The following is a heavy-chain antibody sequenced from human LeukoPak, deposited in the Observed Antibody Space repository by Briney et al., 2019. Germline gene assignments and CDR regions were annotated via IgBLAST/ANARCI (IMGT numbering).Heavy chain of an antibody. CDR2: ISYDGSNK. V-gene: IGHV3-30*04. J-gene: IGHJ4*02. CDR3: ARADYYDSSGLY. Sequence: GGFLRLSCAASGFTFSSYAMHWVRQAPGKGLEWVAVISYDGSNKYYADSVKGRFTISIDNSKNTLYMQMNSLRAEDTAVYYCARADYYDSSGLYWGQGTLVTVSS. D-gene: IGHD3-22*01. CDR1: GFTFSSYA.